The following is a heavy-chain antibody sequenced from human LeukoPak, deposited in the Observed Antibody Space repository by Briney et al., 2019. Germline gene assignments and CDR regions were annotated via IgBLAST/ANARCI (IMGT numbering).Heavy chain of an antibody. V-gene: IGHV3-73*01. J-gene: IGHJ4*02. CDR1: GFXFSGSA. D-gene: IGHD4-17*01. CDR3: TRRSIEGTTKGIDY. Sequence: GGSLRLSCAASGFXFSGSAMHWVRQASGKGLEWVGRIRSKANSYATAYAASVKGRFTISRDDSKNTAYLQMNSLKTEDTAVYYCTRRSIEGTTKGIDYWGQGTLVTVSS. CDR2: IRSKANSYAT.